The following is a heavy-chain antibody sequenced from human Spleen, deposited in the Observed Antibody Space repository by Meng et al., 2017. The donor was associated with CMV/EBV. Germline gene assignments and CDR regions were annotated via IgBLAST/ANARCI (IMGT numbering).Heavy chain of an antibody. Sequence: VSTNSHYWSWIRQPPGKGLEWLGYISFSGRTNQNPSLKGRVTISVDASKNQFPLKLTSVTAADTAVYYCARDLAFCSTGSCYQLYQHWGQGTLVTVSS. CDR1: VSTNSHY. CDR3: ARDLAFCSTGSCYQLYQH. CDR2: ISFSGRT. D-gene: IGHD2-15*01. J-gene: IGHJ1*01. V-gene: IGHV4-61*01.